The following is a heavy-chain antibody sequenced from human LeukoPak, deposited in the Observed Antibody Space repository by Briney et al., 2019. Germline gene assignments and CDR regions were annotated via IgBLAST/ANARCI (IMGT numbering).Heavy chain of an antibody. CDR3: VRPDDNSFDF. J-gene: IGHJ3*01. Sequence: SETLSLTCTVSGGSISSSYWSWIRQPAGKGPEWIGRIYLSGSTNYNPSLKSRVTMSVDTSKNQFSLRLTSVTAADAAVYYCVRPDDNSFDFWGQGTMVTVSS. V-gene: IGHV4-4*07. CDR2: IYLSGST. CDR1: GGSISSSY. D-gene: IGHD3-9*01.